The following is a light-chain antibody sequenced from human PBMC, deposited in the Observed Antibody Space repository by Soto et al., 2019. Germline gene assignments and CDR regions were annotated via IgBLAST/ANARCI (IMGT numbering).Light chain of an antibody. CDR1: QSIFHSFNNRIC. Sequence: DIVLTQSPDSLAVSLGERATINCKSSQSIFHSFNNRICLAWYQQKGGQPPKLLISWASVRESGVPDRFSGSGSGTDFTLTISSLPAEDVAFYYCQQYCSSRTFGQGTRVEIK. J-gene: IGKJ1*01. CDR2: WAS. CDR3: QQYCSSRT. V-gene: IGKV4-1*01.